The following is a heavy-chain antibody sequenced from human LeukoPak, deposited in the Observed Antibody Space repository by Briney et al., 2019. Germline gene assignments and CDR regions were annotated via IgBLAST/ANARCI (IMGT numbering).Heavy chain of an antibody. CDR1: GGSISSRPYS. J-gene: IGHJ6*03. CDR3: ARVPNYYYYYMDV. CDR2: FYYSGST. Sequence: SETLSLTCTVSGGSISSRPYSWGWIRQPPGKGLEWLGSFYYSGSTYYKPSLKSRLTISVDTSKNQFSLKLSSVTAADTAVYYCARVPNYYYYYMDVWGKGTTVTVSS. V-gene: IGHV4-39*01.